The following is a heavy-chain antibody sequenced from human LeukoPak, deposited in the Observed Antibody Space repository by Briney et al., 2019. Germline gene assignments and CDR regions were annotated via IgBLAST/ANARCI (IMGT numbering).Heavy chain of an antibody. CDR2: IIPIFGTA. D-gene: IGHD3-22*01. CDR3: ARDERYDSSGYPFDY. CDR1: GGTFSSYA. J-gene: IGHJ4*02. Sequence: SVKVSCKASGGTFSSYAISWVRQAPGQGLEWMGGIIPIFGTANYAQKFRGRVTITADKSTSTAYMELSSLRSEDTAVYYCARDERYDSSGYPFDYWGQGPLVTVSS. V-gene: IGHV1-69*06.